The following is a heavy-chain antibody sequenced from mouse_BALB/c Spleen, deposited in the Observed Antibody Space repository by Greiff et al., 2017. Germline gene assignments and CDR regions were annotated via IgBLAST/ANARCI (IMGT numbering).Heavy chain of an antibody. V-gene: IGHV4-1*02. CDR2: INPDSSTI. CDR3: ARPVWLLRRYAMDY. D-gene: IGHD2-3*01. CDR1: GFDFSRYW. Sequence: VQLKESGGGLVQPGGSLKLSCAASGFDFSRYWMSWVRQAPGKGLEWIGEINPDSSTINYTPSLKDKFIISRDNAKNTLYLQMSKVRSEDTALYYCARPVWLLRRYAMDYWGQGTSVTVSA. J-gene: IGHJ4*01.